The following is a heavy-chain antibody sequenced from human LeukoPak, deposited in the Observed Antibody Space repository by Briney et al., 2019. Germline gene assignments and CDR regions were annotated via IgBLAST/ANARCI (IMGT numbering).Heavy chain of an antibody. CDR3: ARDKLGYCSSTSCPGGGDAFDI. D-gene: IGHD2-2*01. CDR2: IIPILGIA. Sequence: SVKVSCKASGGTFSSYTISWVRQAPGQGLEWMGRIIPILGIANYAQKFQGRVTITADKSTSTAHMELSSLRSEDTAVYYCARDKLGYCSSTSCPGGGDAFDIWGQGTMVTVSS. V-gene: IGHV1-69*04. CDR1: GGTFSSYT. J-gene: IGHJ3*02.